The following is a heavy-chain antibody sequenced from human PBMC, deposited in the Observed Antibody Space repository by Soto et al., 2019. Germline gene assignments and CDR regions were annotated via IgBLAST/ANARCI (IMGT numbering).Heavy chain of an antibody. CDR1: GGSFSGYY. D-gene: IGHD5-12*01. Sequence: QVQLQQWGAGLLKPSETLSLTCAVYGGSFSGYYWNWIRQPPGKGLEWIGEINHSGSTNYNPSLKSRGTXXVXTXXNQFSLRLSSVTAADTAVYYCARPRGSSGYGALDIWGQGTMVTVSS. V-gene: IGHV4-34*01. J-gene: IGHJ3*02. CDR2: INHSGST. CDR3: ARPRGSSGYGALDI.